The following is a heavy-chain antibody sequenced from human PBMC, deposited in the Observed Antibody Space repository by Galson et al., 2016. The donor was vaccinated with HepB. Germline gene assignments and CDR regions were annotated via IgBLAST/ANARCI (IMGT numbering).Heavy chain of an antibody. Sequence: SETLSLTCSVADDSVSSSFFSWIRQPPGKALEWIGYLYYTGTSDYNPSLKSRATISLDRSKNLLSLSLSSVTAADTAVYYCARAPYYESGRLDVWGQGTTVAVS. CDR2: LYYTGTS. J-gene: IGHJ6*02. D-gene: IGHD3-3*01. CDR1: DDSVSSSF. CDR3: ARAPYYESGRLDV. V-gene: IGHV4-59*02.